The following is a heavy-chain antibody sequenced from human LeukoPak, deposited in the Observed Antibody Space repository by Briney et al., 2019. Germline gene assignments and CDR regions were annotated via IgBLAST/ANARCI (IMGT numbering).Heavy chain of an antibody. CDR1: GGTFSSYA. J-gene: IGHJ4*02. Sequence: ASVKVSCKASGGTFSSYAISWVRQAPGQGLEWMGGIIPIFGTANYAQKFQGRVTITTDESTSTAYMELSSLRSEDTAVYYCARDGPNQLLPFDYWGQGTLVTVSS. D-gene: IGHD2-2*01. CDR2: IIPIFGTA. V-gene: IGHV1-69*05. CDR3: ARDGPNQLLPFDY.